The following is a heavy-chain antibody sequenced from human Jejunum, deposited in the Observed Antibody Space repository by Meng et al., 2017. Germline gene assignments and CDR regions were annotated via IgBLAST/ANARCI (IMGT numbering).Heavy chain of an antibody. CDR1: GAAISESTW. J-gene: IGHJ5*02. D-gene: IGHD6-13*01. V-gene: IGHV4-4*02. CDR2: IYHTGTT. CDR3: ARDLLGPAIAATGWFDP. Sequence: GRLKGAGLGVVRPSGALSLTCAVPGAAISESTWWSWVREPLGKALEWIGEIYHTGTTNYNPSLKSRVTMSLDKSKNQFSLELTSVTAADTAVYYCARDLLGPAIAATGWFDPWGQGTLVTVSS.